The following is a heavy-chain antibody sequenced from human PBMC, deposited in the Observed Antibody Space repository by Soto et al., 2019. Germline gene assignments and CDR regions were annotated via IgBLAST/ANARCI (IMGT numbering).Heavy chain of an antibody. Sequence: PGGSLRLSCEASGFTFSYYWMTWVRQAPRKGLEWVASIKDDGSENYYVDSVKGRFTLSRDNAKNSLYLQMNSLRAEDTAVYYCARVNDYVWGSFLYYYMDAWGKGTTVTVSS. D-gene: IGHD3-16*01. J-gene: IGHJ6*03. CDR2: IKDDGSEN. V-gene: IGHV3-7*01. CDR3: ARVNDYVWGSFLYYYMDA. CDR1: GFTFSYYW.